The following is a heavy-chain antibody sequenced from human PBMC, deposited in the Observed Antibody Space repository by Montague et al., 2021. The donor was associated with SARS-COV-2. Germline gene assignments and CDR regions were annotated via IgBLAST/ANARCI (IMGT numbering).Heavy chain of an antibody. Sequence: SLRLSLSASGFTFSSYAMHWVRQAPGKRLEWVAVISYDGSNKYYADSVKGRFTISRDNSKNTLYLQMNSLRAEDTAVYYCARPYSGSYSSYFDYWGQGTLVTVSS. CDR1: GFTFSSYA. CDR3: ARPYSGSYSSYFDY. J-gene: IGHJ4*02. V-gene: IGHV3-30-3*01. CDR2: ISYDGSNK. D-gene: IGHD1-26*01.